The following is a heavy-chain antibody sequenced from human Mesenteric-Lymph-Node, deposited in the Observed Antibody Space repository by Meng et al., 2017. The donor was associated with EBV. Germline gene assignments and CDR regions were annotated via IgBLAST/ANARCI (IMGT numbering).Heavy chain of an antibody. D-gene: IGHD3-10*01. CDR2: INHSGST. V-gene: IGHV4-34*01. CDR3: ARFGAILRGFDY. Sequence: QAQPQQWGAGLFKPSETLSLTCAVYGGSLSGYYWSWIRQPPGKGLEWIGKINHSGSTNYNPSLKSRVTISVDTSKNQFSLKLSSVTAADTAVYYCARFGAILRGFDYWGQGTLVTVSS. J-gene: IGHJ4*02. CDR1: GGSLSGYY.